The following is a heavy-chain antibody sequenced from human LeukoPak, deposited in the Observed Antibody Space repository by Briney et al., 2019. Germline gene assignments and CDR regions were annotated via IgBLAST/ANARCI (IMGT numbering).Heavy chain of an antibody. CDR3: AKAGMQGLGYYYGSGSYYSNWFDP. D-gene: IGHD3-10*01. J-gene: IGHJ5*02. V-gene: IGHV3-23*01. Sequence: GGSLRLSCAASGFTFSSYAMSWVRQAPGKGLEWVSAISGSGGSTYYADSVKGRFTISRDNSKNTLYLQMNSLRAEDTAVYYCAKAGMQGLGYYYGSGSYYSNWFDPWGQGTLVTVSS. CDR1: GFTFSSYA. CDR2: ISGSGGST.